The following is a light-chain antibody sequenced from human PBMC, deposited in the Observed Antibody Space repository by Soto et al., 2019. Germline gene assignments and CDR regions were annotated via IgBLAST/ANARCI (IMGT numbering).Light chain of an antibody. J-gene: IGKJ1*01. CDR2: DAS. CDR3: QQYNTYPWT. V-gene: IGKV1-5*01. CDR1: QSISSW. Sequence: DIQMTQSPSTLSAFVGDRVTITCRASQSISSWLAWYQQKPGKAPNLLIYDASSLESGVPSRFSGSGSATESTLTISGLQPDDFGTYYCQQYNTYPWTFGQGTKVEIK.